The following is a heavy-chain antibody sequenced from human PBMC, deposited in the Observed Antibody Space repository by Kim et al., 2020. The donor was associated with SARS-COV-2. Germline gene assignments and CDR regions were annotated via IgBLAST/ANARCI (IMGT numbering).Heavy chain of an antibody. V-gene: IGHV3-66*01. D-gene: IGHD6-13*01. CDR1: GFTVSSNY. Sequence: WGSLRLSCAASGFTVSSNYMSWLRQAPGKGLEWLSVIYSGDKTYYVESVKGRLTISRDNSKNTLYLQMSSLRVEDTAVYYCATHLAAAGVVWGQGTLVTV. J-gene: IGHJ4*02. CDR2: IYSGDKT. CDR3: ATHLAAAGVV.